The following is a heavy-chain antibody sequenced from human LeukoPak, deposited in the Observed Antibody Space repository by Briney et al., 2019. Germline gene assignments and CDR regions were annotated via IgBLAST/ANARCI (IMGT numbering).Heavy chain of an antibody. Sequence: SETLSLTCAVYGGSFSGYYWSWIRQPPGKGLGWIGEINHSGSTNYNPSLKSRVTISVDTSKNQFSLKLSSVTAADTAVYYCARNVYYYDSSGYYPLDYWGQGTLVTVSS. D-gene: IGHD3-22*01. V-gene: IGHV4-34*01. J-gene: IGHJ4*02. CDR1: GGSFSGYY. CDR2: INHSGST. CDR3: ARNVYYYDSSGYYPLDY.